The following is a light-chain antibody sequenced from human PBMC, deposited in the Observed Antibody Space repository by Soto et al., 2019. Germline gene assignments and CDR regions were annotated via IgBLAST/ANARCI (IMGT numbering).Light chain of an antibody. CDR2: KVS. CDR1: SSDIGAYNY. CDR3: SSYSTTTTPQWV. Sequence: QSVLTQPASVSGSPGQSITISCTGTSSDIGAYNYVSWYQQHPGRAPKLVIYKVSDRPSGVSTRFSASKSGNTASLTISGLQAEDEADYYCSSYSTTTTPQWVFGGGTKVTVL. J-gene: IGLJ3*02. V-gene: IGLV2-14*01.